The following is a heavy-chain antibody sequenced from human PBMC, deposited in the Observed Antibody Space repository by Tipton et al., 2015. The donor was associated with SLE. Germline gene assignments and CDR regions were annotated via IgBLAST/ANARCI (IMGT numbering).Heavy chain of an antibody. D-gene: IGHD6-6*01. CDR3: AREGIAARPIVDY. J-gene: IGHJ4*02. Sequence: TLSLTCTVSGGSISSYYWSWIRQPPGKGLEWIGYIYSSGSTNYNPSLKSRVTISVDTSKNQFSLKLSSVTAADTAVYYCAREGIAARPIVDYWGQGTLVTVSS. V-gene: IGHV4-59*12. CDR2: IYSSGST. CDR1: GGSISSYY.